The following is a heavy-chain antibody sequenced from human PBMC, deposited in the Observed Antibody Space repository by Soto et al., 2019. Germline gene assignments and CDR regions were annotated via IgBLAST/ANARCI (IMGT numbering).Heavy chain of an antibody. J-gene: IGHJ3*02. CDR3: AKDRRDVTIFGVVIYDAFDI. Sequence: GGSLRLSCAASGFTFSSYGMHWVRQAPGKGLEWVAVISYDGSNRYYADSVKGRFTISRDNSKNTLYLQMNSLRAEDTAVYYCAKDRRDVTIFGVVIYDAFDIWGQGTMVTVSS. CDR1: GFTFSSYG. V-gene: IGHV3-30*18. CDR2: ISYDGSNR. D-gene: IGHD3-3*01.